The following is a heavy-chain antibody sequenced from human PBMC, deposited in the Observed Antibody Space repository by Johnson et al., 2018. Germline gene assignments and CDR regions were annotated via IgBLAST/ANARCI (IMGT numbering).Heavy chain of an antibody. CDR3: NRCPQGWFGEFSVYGMDV. D-gene: IGHD3-10*01. CDR2: IRSTAYGGTT. J-gene: IGHJ6*02. V-gene: IGHV3-49*05. Sequence: VQLQQSGGGLVKPGRSLRLACTASGFTFGDYAMSWFRQAPGQGMEWGGFIRSTAYGGTTEYAASVKGRFTISRDESTSIAYLQMNSLNTEDTAVYYWNRCPQGWFGEFSVYGMDVWSQGTTVTVSS. CDR1: GFTFGDYA.